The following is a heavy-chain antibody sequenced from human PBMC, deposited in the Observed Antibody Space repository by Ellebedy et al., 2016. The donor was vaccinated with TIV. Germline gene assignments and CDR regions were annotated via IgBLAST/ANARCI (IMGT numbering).Heavy chain of an antibody. CDR1: GFTFSSYS. D-gene: IGHD2-21*01. V-gene: IGHV3-48*02. CDR3: ARDRVAVVVPAFGALDL. Sequence: GGSLRLSCEASGFTFSSYSMNWVRQAPGKGLEWVAYISSSGNSLYYGDSVKGRFTVSRDNAKNSLYLQMNSLRDEDTALYYCARDRVAVVVPAFGALDLWGQGTMVTVSS. J-gene: IGHJ3*01. CDR2: ISSSGNSL.